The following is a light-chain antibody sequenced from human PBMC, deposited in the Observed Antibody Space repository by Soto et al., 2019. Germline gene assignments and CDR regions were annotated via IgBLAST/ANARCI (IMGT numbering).Light chain of an antibody. V-gene: IGKV3-20*01. CDR2: AAS. CDR1: QTLTNTY. J-gene: IGKJ1*01. CDR3: QLYGVSPKT. Sequence: EIVLTQSPGTLSLSPGERATLSCRASQTLTNTYLAWYQQKPGQAPRHLIFAASTRATGIPDRFSGSGSGTDFALTISRLEPEDFALYCCQLYGVSPKTFGQGTNVEVK.